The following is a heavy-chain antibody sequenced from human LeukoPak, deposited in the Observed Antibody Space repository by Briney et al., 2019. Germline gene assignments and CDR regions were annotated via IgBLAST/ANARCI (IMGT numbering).Heavy chain of an antibody. J-gene: IGHJ4*02. CDR2: VYYSGNT. CDR1: SGSISSSSYY. D-gene: IGHD2-2*02. V-gene: IGHV4-39*07. Sequence: SETLSLTFTVSSGSISSSSYYWGWIRQPPGKGLEWIGGVYYSGNTYYNPSLKGRVTISVDTSKNQFSMKLSSVTAADTAVYYCARGSAVVVPAAILGHFDYWGQGTLVTVSS. CDR3: ARGSAVVVPAAILGHFDY.